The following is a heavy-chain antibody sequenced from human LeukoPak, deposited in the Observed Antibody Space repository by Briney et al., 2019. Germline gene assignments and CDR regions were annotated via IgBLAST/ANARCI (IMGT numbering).Heavy chain of an antibody. J-gene: IGHJ3*02. D-gene: IGHD6-13*01. CDR2: INPNSGGT. Sequence: ASVKVSYKASGYTFTGYYMHWVRQAPGQGLEWMGWINPNSGGTNYAQKFQGRVTMTRDTSISTAYMELSRLRSDDTAVYYCARADSSSWYRAFDIWGQGTMVTVSS. V-gene: IGHV1-2*02. CDR3: ARADSSSWYRAFDI. CDR1: GYTFTGYY.